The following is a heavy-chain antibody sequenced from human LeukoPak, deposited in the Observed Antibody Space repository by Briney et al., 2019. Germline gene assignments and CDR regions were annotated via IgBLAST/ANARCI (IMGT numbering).Heavy chain of an antibody. CDR1: GGSISSGGYY. D-gene: IGHD3-22*01. Sequence: SETLSLTCAVSGGSISSGGYYWSRIRQPPGKGLEWIGYIYHSGSTYYNPSLKSRVTISVDRSKNQFSLKLSSVTAADTAVYYCARGPFASSGYSAPDYFDYWGQGTLVTVSS. CDR3: ARGPFASSGYSAPDYFDY. J-gene: IGHJ4*02. V-gene: IGHV4-30-2*01. CDR2: IYHSGST.